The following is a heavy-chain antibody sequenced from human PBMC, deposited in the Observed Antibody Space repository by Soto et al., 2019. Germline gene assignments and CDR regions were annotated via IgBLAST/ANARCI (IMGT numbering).Heavy chain of an antibody. J-gene: IGHJ4*02. CDR3: ATQLLGSGWYYFDY. V-gene: IGHV4-34*01. CDR2: INHSGST. Sequence: SETLSLTCAVYGGSFSGYYWSWIRQPPGKGLEWIGEINHSGSTNYNPSLKSRVTISVDTSKNQFSLKLSSVTAADTAVYYCATQLLGSGWYYFDYWGQGTLVTVSS. D-gene: IGHD6-19*01. CDR1: GGSFSGYY.